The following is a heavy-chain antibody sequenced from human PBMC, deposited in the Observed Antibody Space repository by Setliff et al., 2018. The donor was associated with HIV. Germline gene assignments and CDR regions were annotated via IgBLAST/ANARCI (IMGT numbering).Heavy chain of an antibody. V-gene: IGHV3-15*01. CDR3: TTGGGRNDAFDI. Sequence: PGGSLRLSCAASGFTFKNAWMTWVRQAPGKGLEWVGRIKDKSEGETTDYAAPVKGRFTISRDDSKNTLYLQMNSLKTEDTAVYYCTTGGGRNDAFDIWGQGTMVTVSS. J-gene: IGHJ3*02. CDR1: GFTFKNAW. CDR2: IKDKSEGETT. D-gene: IGHD3-16*01.